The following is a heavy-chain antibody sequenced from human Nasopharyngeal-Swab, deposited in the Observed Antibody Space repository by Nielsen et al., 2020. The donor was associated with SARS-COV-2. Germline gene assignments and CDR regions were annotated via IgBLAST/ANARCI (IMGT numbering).Heavy chain of an antibody. V-gene: IGHV1-3*01. CDR3: ARVGGSSGWLS. J-gene: IGHJ4*02. Sequence: WVRQAPGQRLEWMGWINAGNGNTKCSQKFQGRVTTTRDTSASTAYMELSNLRSEDTAVYYCARVGGSSGWLSWGQGTLVTVPS. D-gene: IGHD6-19*01. CDR2: INAGNGNT.